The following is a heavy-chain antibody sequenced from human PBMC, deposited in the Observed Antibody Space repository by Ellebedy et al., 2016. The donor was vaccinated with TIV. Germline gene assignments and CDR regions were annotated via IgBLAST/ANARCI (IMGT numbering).Heavy chain of an antibody. Sequence: AASVKVSCKTSGYSFTRYAIHWVRQAPGQRLEWMGWIDVGNGDTKYSQKFQGRVAFTRDTSASTAYMELSSLRSEETAVYYCARGDRVAPPFDYWGQGTLVTVSS. CDR3: ARGDRVAPPFDY. CDR2: IDVGNGDT. CDR1: GYSFTRYA. J-gene: IGHJ4*02. D-gene: IGHD2-15*01. V-gene: IGHV1-3*01.